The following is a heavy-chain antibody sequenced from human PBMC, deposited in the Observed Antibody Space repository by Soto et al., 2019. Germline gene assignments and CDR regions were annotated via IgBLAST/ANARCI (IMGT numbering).Heavy chain of an antibody. J-gene: IGHJ4*02. D-gene: IGHD2-15*01. CDR1: GGTFSSYA. V-gene: IGHV1-69*13. CDR2: IIPLFGTA. CDR3: ASVGLRYCSGGSCYPNYFDY. Sequence: SVKVSCKAFGGTFSSYAISWVRQAPGQGLEWMGGIIPLFGTANYAQKFQGRVTITADESTSTAYMELSSLRSEDTAVYYCASVGLRYCSGGSCYPNYFDYWGQGTLVTVSS.